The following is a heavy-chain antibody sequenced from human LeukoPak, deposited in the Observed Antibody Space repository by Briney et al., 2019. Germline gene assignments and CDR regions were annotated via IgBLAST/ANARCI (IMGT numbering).Heavy chain of an antibody. J-gene: IGHJ3*02. Sequence: GGSLRLSCAASGFTFSSYSMNWVRQAPGKGLEWVSYISSSSSTIYYADSVKGRFTISRDNAKNSLYLQMNSLRAEDTAVYYCARVEMATTDDAFDIWGQGTMVTVSS. CDR2: ISSSSSTI. CDR3: ARVEMATTDDAFDI. D-gene: IGHD5-24*01. V-gene: IGHV3-48*01. CDR1: GFTFSSYS.